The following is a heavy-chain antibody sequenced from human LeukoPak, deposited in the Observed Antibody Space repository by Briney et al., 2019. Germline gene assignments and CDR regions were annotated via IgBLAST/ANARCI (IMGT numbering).Heavy chain of an antibody. CDR2: IYYSGGT. CDR1: GGSISSTTYY. D-gene: IGHD2-15*01. V-gene: IGHV4-39*07. CDR3: ARGSLTWYPTPFDY. J-gene: IGHJ4*02. Sequence: PSETLSLTCTVSGGSISSTTYYWGWIRQPPGKDLEWIGNIYYSGGTYYNPSLKSRVTISVDTSKNRFSLKLTSVTAADTAVYYCARGSLTWYPTPFDYWGQGTLVTVSS.